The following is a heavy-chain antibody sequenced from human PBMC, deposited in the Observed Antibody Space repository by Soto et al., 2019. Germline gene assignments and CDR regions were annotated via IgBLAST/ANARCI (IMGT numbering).Heavy chain of an antibody. Sequence: ASVKVSCKASGYTFTSYDINWVRQATGQGLEWMGWMNPNSGNTGYAQKFQGRVTMTRNTSISTAYMELSSLRSEDTAVYYCARGLNTATYYDFWRGTWGHYYYYMDVPGKAITVTVSS. V-gene: IGHV1-8*01. CDR3: ARGLNTATYYDFWRGTWGHYYYYMDV. CDR1: GYTFTSYD. D-gene: IGHD3-3*01. CDR2: MNPNSGNT. J-gene: IGHJ6*03.